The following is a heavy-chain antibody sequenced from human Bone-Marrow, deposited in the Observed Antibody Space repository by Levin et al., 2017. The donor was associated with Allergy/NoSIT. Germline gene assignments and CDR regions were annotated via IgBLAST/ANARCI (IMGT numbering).Heavy chain of an antibody. Sequence: GESLKISCAASGFTFSSYGMHWVRQAPGKGLEWVAVISYDGSNKYYADSVKGRFTISRDNSKNTLYLQMNSLRAEDTAVYYCAKERCSSTSCYWEGGMDVWGQGTTVTVSS. J-gene: IGHJ6*02. CDR1: GFTFSSYG. CDR3: AKERCSSTSCYWEGGMDV. D-gene: IGHD2-2*01. V-gene: IGHV3-30*18. CDR2: ISYDGSNK.